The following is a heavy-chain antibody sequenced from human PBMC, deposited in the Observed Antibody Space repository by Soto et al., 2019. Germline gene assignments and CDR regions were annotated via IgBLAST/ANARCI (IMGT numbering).Heavy chain of an antibody. CDR2: INTNGVNT. D-gene: IGHD6-19*01. J-gene: IGHJ4*02. Sequence: EVQLVESGGGLVQPGGSLRLSCAASGFTFSGYSMFWVRQAPGKGLEYVSAINTNGVNTFYAKSVKGRFTISRDNSKNTMYLQTGSLRAEDMAVYYCARGRVEDSSGWATYFDYWGQGTLVTVSS. CDR1: GFTFSGYS. V-gene: IGHV3-64*01. CDR3: ARGRVEDSSGWATYFDY.